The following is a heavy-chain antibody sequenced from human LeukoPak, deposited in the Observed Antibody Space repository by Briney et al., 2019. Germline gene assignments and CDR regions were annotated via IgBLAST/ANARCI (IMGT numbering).Heavy chain of an antibody. Sequence: GESLKISCKGSGYSFTSYWIGWVRQMPGKGLEWMGIIYPGDSDTRYSSSFQGQVTISADKSISTAYLRWSSLKASDTAMYYCARITMVRGVITGAFDIWGQGTMVTVSS. CDR3: ARITMVRGVITGAFDI. J-gene: IGHJ3*02. D-gene: IGHD3-10*01. V-gene: IGHV5-51*01. CDR1: GYSFTSYW. CDR2: IYPGDSDT.